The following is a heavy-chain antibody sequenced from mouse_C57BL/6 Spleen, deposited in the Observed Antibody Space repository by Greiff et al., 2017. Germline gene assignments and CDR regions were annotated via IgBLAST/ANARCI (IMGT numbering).Heavy chain of an antibody. CDR3: ARFRDYDADYYAMDY. V-gene: IGHV1-80*01. CDR1: GYAFSSYW. D-gene: IGHD2-4*01. Sequence: QVQLKESGAELVKPGASVKISCKASGYAFSSYWMNWVKQRPGKGLEWIGQIYPGDGDTNYNGKFKGKATLTADKSSSTAYMQLSSLTSEDSAVYFCARFRDYDADYYAMDYWGQGTSVTVSS. CDR2: IYPGDGDT. J-gene: IGHJ4*01.